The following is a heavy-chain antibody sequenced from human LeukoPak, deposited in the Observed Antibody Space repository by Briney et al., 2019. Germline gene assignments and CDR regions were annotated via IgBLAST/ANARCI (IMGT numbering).Heavy chain of an antibody. J-gene: IGHJ3*02. Sequence: SETLSLTCTVSGGSISSSSYYWGWIRQPPGKGLEWIGSIYYSGSTYYNPSLKSRVTISVDTSKNQSSLKLSSVTAADTAVYYCARALLRYFDWLHKSDAFDIWGQGTMVTVSS. CDR1: GGSISSSSYY. CDR2: IYYSGST. D-gene: IGHD3-9*01. V-gene: IGHV4-39*01. CDR3: ARALLRYFDWLHKSDAFDI.